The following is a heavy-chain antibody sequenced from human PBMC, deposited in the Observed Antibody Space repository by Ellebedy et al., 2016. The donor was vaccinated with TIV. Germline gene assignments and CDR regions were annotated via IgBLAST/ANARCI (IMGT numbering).Heavy chain of an antibody. CDR2: MNPNTGNT. CDR3: ARVRRMNWFDP. V-gene: IGHV1-8*01. J-gene: IGHJ5*02. CDR1: GYTFTNYD. D-gene: IGHD1-1*01. Sequence: ASVKVSCKASGYTFTNYDINWVRQATGQGLEWMGWMNPNTGNTDYAQKFQGRVTMTRDTSISTAYMELSSLRSEDTAVYYCARVRRMNWFDPWGQGTLVTVSS.